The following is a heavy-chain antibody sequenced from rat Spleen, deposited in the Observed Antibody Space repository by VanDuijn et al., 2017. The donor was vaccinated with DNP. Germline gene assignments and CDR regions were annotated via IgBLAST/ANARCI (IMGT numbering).Heavy chain of an antibody. CDR1: GFTFSDYY. Sequence: EVQLVGSGGGLVQPGRSLTLSCAVSGFTFSDYYMAWVRQAPAKGLEWVASISDDGSSASYRDSVKGRFTISRDNARSTLYLQMNSLRSEDMATYFCARWSSSHWYFDFWGPGTMVTVSS. J-gene: IGHJ1*01. V-gene: IGHV5-22*01. CDR2: ISDDGSSA. CDR3: ARWSSSHWYFDF. D-gene: IGHD1-2*01.